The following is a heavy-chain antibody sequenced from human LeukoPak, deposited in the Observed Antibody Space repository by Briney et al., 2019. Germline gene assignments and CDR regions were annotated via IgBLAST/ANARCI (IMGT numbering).Heavy chain of an antibody. CDR3: SRDDQYCSWN. CDR2: IKHDGSDK. Sequence: GGSLSLSCAASGCRFSTYWMSWVRQAPGKGLEWVANIKHDGSDKYYVDSVKGRFTISRDNAKNSLYLQMNSLRAEDTAVYYCSRDDQYCSWNWGQGTLVTVSS. V-gene: IGHV3-7*05. D-gene: IGHD2-21*02. CDR1: GCRFSTYW. J-gene: IGHJ4*02.